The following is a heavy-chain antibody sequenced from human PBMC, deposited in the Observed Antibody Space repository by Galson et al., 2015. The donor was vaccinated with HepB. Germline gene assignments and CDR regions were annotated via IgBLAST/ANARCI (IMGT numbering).Heavy chain of an antibody. CDR3: ARNVYYDTSGYYYKPGWVDP. D-gene: IGHD3-22*01. V-gene: IGHV6-1*01. CDR1: GDSVSSNSAA. Sequence: ISGDSVSSNSAAWNWIRQSPSKGLEWLGRTYYRSQWYYDYAVSVRSRITINPDISRNQFSLQLYSVTPEDTAVYYCARNVYYDTSGYYYKPGWVDPWGQGTLVTVSS. CDR2: TYYRSQWYY. J-gene: IGHJ5*02.